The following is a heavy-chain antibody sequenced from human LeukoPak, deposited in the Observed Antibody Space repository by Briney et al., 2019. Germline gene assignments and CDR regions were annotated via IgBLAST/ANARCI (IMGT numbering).Heavy chain of an antibody. CDR2: IIPIFGTA. CDR1: GGTFSSYA. J-gene: IGHJ5*02. D-gene: IGHD2-15*01. V-gene: IGHV1-69*13. CDR3: ARDRGCSGGSCYSGWFDP. Sequence: SVKVSCKASGGTFSSYAISWVRQAPGQGLEWMGGIIPIFGTANYAQKFQGRVTITADESTSTAYKELSSLRSEDTAVYYCARDRGCSGGSCYSGWFDPWGQGTLVTVSS.